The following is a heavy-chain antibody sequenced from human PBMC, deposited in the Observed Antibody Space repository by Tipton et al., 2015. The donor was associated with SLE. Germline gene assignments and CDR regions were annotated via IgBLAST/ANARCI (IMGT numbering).Heavy chain of an antibody. V-gene: IGHV3-30*02. Sequence: SLRLSCAASGFTFSSYGMHWVRQAPGKGLEWVAFIRYDGSNKYYADSVKGRFTISRDNAKNSLYLQMNSLRAEDTAVYYCARDLGSGSSGYYRFGYWGQGTLVTVSS. CDR1: GFTFSSYG. CDR2: IRYDGSNK. D-gene: IGHD3-22*01. J-gene: IGHJ4*02. CDR3: ARDLGSGSSGYYRFGY.